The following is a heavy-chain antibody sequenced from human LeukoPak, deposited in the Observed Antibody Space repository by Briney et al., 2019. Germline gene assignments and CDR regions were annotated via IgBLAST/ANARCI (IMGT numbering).Heavy chain of an antibody. J-gene: IGHJ3*02. V-gene: IGHV7-4-1*02. CDR2: INTNTGNP. Sequence: GASVKVSCKASGYTFTSYAMNWVRQAPGQGLEWMGWINTNTGNPTYAQGFTGRFVFSLDTSVSTAYLQISSLKAEDTAVYYCARDWRTQEHYGSGSYYPPGDAFDIWGQGTMVTVSS. CDR3: ARDWRTQEHYGSGSYYPPGDAFDI. D-gene: IGHD3-10*01. CDR1: GYTFTSYA.